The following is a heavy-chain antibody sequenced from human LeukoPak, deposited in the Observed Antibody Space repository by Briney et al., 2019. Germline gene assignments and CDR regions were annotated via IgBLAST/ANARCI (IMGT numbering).Heavy chain of an antibody. D-gene: IGHD1-26*01. CDR2: INPNSGGT. CDR1: GYTFTGYY. J-gene: IGHJ5*02. V-gene: IGHV1-2*02. Sequence: ASVKVSCKASGYTFTGYYMHWVRQAPGQGLEWMGWINPNSGGTNYAQKFQGRVTMTRDTSIGTAYMELSRLRSDDTAVYYCARGILYSGSYLSWGQGTLVTVSS. CDR3: ARGILYSGSYLS.